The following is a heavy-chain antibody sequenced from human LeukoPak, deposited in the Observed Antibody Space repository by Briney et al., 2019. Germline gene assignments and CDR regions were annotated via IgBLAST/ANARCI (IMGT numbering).Heavy chain of an antibody. J-gene: IGHJ4*02. CDR2: LRGSGGSA. V-gene: IGHV3-23*01. D-gene: IGHD3-22*01. Sequence: PGGSLRLSCAASGYTFSSYAMRWVRHAPGQGLEWVSVLRGSGGSAYYADSEMGRVTISRDNSKNTLYLQMNSLRAEDTAVYYCAKHYYDSSGYYYDWGQGTLVTVSS. CDR1: GYTFSSYA. CDR3: AKHYYDSSGYYYD.